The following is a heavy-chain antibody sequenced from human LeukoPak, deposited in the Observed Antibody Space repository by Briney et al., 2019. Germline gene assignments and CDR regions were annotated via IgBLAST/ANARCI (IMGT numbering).Heavy chain of an antibody. V-gene: IGHV7-4-1*02. D-gene: IGHD4-17*01. Sequence: ASVKVSCKASGYTFTSYAMNWVRQAPGQGLEWMGWINTNTGNPTYAQGFTGRFVFSLDTSVSTAYLQISSLKAEDTAVYYCARDGSTVTASYYYYYMDVWGKGTTVTVSS. CDR1: GYTFTSYA. J-gene: IGHJ6*03. CDR2: INTNTGNP. CDR3: ARDGSTVTASYYYYYMDV.